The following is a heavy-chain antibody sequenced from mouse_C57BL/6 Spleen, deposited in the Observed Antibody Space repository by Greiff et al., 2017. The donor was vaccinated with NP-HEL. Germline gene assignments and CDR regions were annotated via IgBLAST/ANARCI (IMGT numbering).Heavy chain of an antibody. V-gene: IGHV1-81*01. D-gene: IGHD3-2*02. CDR3: ERAESSGYGNDWFAY. J-gene: IGHJ3*01. CDR1: GYTFTSYG. Sequence: QVQLKQSGAELARPGASVKLSCKASGYTFTSYGISWVTQRTGQGLEWIGEIYPRSGNTYYNAKFKGKATLTADKSSSTAYMELRSLTSEDSAVFFEERAESSGYGNDWFAYWGQGTLVTVSA. CDR2: IYPRSGNT.